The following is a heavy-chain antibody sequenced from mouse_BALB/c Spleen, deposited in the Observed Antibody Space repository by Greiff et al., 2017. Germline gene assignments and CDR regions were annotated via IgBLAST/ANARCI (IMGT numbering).Heavy chain of an antibody. V-gene: IGHV6-6*02. Sequence: EVKLMESGGGLVQPGGSMKLSCVASGFTFSNYWMNWVRQSPEKGLEWVAEIRLKSNNYATHYAESVKGRFTISRDDSKSSVYLQMNNLRAEDTGIYYCTRPGNYFDYWGQGTTLTVSS. CDR2: IRLKSNNYAT. CDR3: TRPGNYFDY. CDR1: GFTFSNYW. D-gene: IGHD1-1*02. J-gene: IGHJ2*01.